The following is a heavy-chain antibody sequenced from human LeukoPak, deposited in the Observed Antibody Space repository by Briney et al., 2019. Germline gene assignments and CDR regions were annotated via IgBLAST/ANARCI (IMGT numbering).Heavy chain of an antibody. V-gene: IGHV4-61*02. Sequence: SQTLSLTCTVSGGSISSGSYYWNWIRQPAGTGLEWIGRIYTSGSTDYNPSLKSRVTLSVDTSKNQFSLKLSSVTAADTAVYYCARWGDLYWYFDLWGRGTLVTVSS. CDR1: GGSISSGSYY. J-gene: IGHJ2*01. D-gene: IGHD2-21*02. CDR2: IYTSGST. CDR3: ARWGDLYWYFDL.